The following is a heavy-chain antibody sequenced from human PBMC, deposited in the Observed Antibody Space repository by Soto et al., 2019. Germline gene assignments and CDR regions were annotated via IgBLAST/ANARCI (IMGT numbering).Heavy chain of an antibody. V-gene: IGHV3-23*01. CDR3: AKDDAIFGVDTPKCMDV. J-gene: IGHJ6*02. D-gene: IGHD3-3*01. CDR2: ISGSGGST. Sequence: GGSLRLSCAASGFTFSSYAMSWVRQAPGKGLEWVSAISGSGGSTYYADSVKGRFTISRDNSKNTLYLQMNSLTAEDTAVYYCAKDDAIFGVDTPKCMDVWGQGTTVTVSS. CDR1: GFTFSSYA.